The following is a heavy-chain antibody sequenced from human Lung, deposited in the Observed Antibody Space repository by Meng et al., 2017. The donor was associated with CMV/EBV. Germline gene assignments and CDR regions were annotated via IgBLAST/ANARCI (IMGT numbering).Heavy chain of an antibody. CDR2: MNPNTGDT. J-gene: IGHJ1*01. CDR1: GYTFTGYD. V-gene: IGHV1-8*01. D-gene: IGHD7-27*01. Sequence: ASVKVSCKASGYTFTGYDINWVRQATGQGLEWMGWMNPNTGDTGYAQEFQGRVTMTSNSSISTAYTELSSLISEDTAIYYCVRGNWGDDWGQGKLVTVSS. CDR3: VRGNWGDD.